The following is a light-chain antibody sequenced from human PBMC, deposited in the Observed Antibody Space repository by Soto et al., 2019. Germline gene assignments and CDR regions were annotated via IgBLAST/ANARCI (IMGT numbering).Light chain of an antibody. CDR3: SSYPTSNTRQIV. Sequence: QSALTQPASVSGSPGQSITISCTGTSSDVAGYNYVSWYQHHPGKAPKLMIFDVSNRPSGVSNRFSGSKSGNTASLTISGLQPEDEADYYCSSYPTSNTRQIVFGTGTKVTVL. V-gene: IGLV2-14*03. J-gene: IGLJ1*01. CDR2: DVS. CDR1: SSDVAGYNY.